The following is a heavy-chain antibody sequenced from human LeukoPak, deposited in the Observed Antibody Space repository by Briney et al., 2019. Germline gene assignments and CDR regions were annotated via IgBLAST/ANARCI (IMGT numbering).Heavy chain of an antibody. J-gene: IGHJ4*02. V-gene: IGHV3-48*04. CDR1: GFTFSSYS. CDR3: ARGQWVVRGVYFDY. D-gene: IGHD6-19*01. Sequence: PGGSLRLSCAASGFTFSSYSMNWVRQAPGKGLEWVSYISSSGSTMYYADSVKGRFTISRDNAKNSLYLQMNSLRAEDTAVYFCARGQWVVRGVYFDYWGQGTLVTVSS. CDR2: ISSSGSTM.